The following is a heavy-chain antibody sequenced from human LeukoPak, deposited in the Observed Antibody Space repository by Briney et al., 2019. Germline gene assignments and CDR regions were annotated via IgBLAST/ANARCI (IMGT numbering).Heavy chain of an antibody. CDR2: IRDKANSYAT. CDR1: GFTFSSYG. V-gene: IGHV3-73*01. Sequence: GGSLRLSCAASGFTFSSYGMHWVRQASGKGLEWVGRIRDKANSYATTYAASVKGRFTISRDDSKNTAYLQMNSLKTEDTAVYYCTRLYYSGSGDVYWGQGTLVTVSS. CDR3: TRLYYSGSGDVY. J-gene: IGHJ4*02. D-gene: IGHD3-10*01.